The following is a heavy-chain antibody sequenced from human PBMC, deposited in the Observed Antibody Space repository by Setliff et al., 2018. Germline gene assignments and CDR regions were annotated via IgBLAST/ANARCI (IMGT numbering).Heavy chain of an antibody. CDR1: GYSISSGYYW. V-gene: IGHV2-5*02. CDR2: IYYDDDK. J-gene: IGHJ4*02. CDR3: ARGFWSGYFVLDN. Sequence: LSLTCTVSGYSISSGYYWGWIRQPPGKGLEWLALIYYDDDKRYNPSLESRLTITKDTSKNQVVLSMTNMDPADTATFYCARGFWSGYFVLDNWGLGSLVTVSS. D-gene: IGHD3-3*01.